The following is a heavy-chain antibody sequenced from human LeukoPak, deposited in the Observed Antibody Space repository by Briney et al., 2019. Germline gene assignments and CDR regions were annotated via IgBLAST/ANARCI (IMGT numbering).Heavy chain of an antibody. CDR3: ARLRPEGYFDLEHYYYYGMDV. V-gene: IGHV4-59*08. D-gene: IGHD3-9*01. CDR2: IYYSGST. CDR1: GGSISRYY. J-gene: IGHJ6*02. Sequence: SETLSLTCTVSGGSISRYYWSWIRQPPGKGLEWIGYIYYSGSTNYNPSLKGRVTISVDTSKNQFSLKLSSVTAADTAVYYCARLRPEGYFDLEHYYYYGMDVWGQGTTVTVSS.